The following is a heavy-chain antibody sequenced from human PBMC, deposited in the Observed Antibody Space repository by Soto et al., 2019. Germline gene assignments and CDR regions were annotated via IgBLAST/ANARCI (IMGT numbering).Heavy chain of an antibody. D-gene: IGHD2-2*01. CDR1: GFTFSSYG. Sequence: QVQLVESGGGVVQPGRSLRLSCAASGFTFSSYGMHWVRQAPGKGLEWVAVISYDGSNKYYADSVKGRFTISRDNSKNTLYLQMNSLRAEDTAVYYCAKGPTPVVPAAIAWFDPRGQGTLVTVSS. CDR2: ISYDGSNK. V-gene: IGHV3-30*18. CDR3: AKGPTPVVPAAIAWFDP. J-gene: IGHJ5*02.